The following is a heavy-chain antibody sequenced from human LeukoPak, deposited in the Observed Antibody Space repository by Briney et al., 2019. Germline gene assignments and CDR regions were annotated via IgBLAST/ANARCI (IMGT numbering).Heavy chain of an antibody. D-gene: IGHD6-13*01. J-gene: IGHJ4*02. CDR2: IKQDGSEK. Sequence: PGGSLRLSCAASGFTFSSCWMSWVRQAPGKGLEWVANIKQDGSEKYYVDSVKGRFTISRDNAKNSLYLQMNSLRAEDTAVYYCARVTGYSSSWYWGLAEYYFDYWGQGTLVTVSS. CDR3: ARVTGYSSSWYWGLAEYYFDY. CDR1: GFTFSSCW. V-gene: IGHV3-7*01.